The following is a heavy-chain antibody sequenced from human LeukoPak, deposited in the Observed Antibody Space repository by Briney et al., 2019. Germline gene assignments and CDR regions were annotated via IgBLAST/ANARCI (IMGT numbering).Heavy chain of an antibody. CDR3: ARDHNYAFDN. D-gene: IGHD1-1*01. CDR2: IGIDSGNT. J-gene: IGHJ4*02. V-gene: IGHV3-48*01. CDR1: GFPFIEYS. Sequence: GGSLRLSCTASGFPFIEYSMNWVRQAPGKGLEWISYIGIDSGNTKYADSVRGRFTISADKAKNSLYLQMNSLRVEDTAVYYCARDHNYAFDNWGQGTLVYVAS.